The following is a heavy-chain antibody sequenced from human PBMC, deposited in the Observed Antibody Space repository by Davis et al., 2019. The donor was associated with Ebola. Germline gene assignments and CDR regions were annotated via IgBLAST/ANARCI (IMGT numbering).Heavy chain of an antibody. J-gene: IGHJ4*02. V-gene: IGHV3-23*01. CDR1: EFPFRSYV. CDR3: AKDVRRTFDH. Sequence: GESLKISCAASEFPFRSYVMSWVRQAPGKGLEWVSSLSASGGATYYADSVRGRFTISRDNSKNTLYLQMSSLGAEDTAAYYCAKDVRRTFDHWGQGTLVTVSS. CDR2: LSASGGAT. D-gene: IGHD2-8*01.